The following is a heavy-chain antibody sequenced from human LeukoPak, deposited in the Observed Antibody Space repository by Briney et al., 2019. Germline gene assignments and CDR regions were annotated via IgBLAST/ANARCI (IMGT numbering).Heavy chain of an antibody. D-gene: IGHD2-15*01. V-gene: IGHV4-34*01. CDR2: INHSGST. J-gene: IGHJ4*02. Sequence: SETLSLTCAVYGGSFSGYYWSWIRQPPGKGPEWIGEINHSGSTNYNPSLKSRVTISVDTSKNQFSLKLSSVTAADTAVYYCARVWGYCSGGSCYIVWGQGTLVTVSS. CDR1: GGSFSGYY. CDR3: ARVWGYCSGGSCYIV.